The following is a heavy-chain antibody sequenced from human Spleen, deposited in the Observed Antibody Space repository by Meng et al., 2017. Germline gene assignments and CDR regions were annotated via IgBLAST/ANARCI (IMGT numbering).Heavy chain of an antibody. CDR1: GGSFIGSY. D-gene: IGHD3-3*01. CDR2: INHSGST. J-gene: IGHJ4*02. Sequence: GAGPLTLPGPSALTAAFYGGSFIGSYWCCIRQPPGKGLEWIGEINHSGSTNNNPSLKSRVTISVDTSKNQFSRKLSSVTAADTAVYYCARVSRGWSGYYGYWGQGTLVTVSS. CDR3: ARVSRGWSGYYGY. V-gene: IGHV4-34*01.